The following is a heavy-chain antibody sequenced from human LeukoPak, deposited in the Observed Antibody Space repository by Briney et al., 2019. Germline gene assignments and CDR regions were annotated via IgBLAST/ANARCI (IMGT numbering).Heavy chain of an antibody. Sequence: PGGSLRLSCAASGFPFSSFAMSWVRQAPGKGLEWVSSISSSSSYIYYADSVKGRFTISRDNAKNSLYLQMNSLRAEDTAVYYCARDPWSGYSYYFDYWGQGTLVTVSS. V-gene: IGHV3-21*01. CDR1: GFPFSSFA. J-gene: IGHJ4*02. CDR3: ARDPWSGYSYYFDY. CDR2: ISSSSSYI. D-gene: IGHD3-3*01.